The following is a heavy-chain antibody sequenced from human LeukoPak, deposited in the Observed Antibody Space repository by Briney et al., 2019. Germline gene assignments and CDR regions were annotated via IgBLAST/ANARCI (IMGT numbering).Heavy chain of an antibody. Sequence: SETLSLTCTVSGGSISSSSYYWGWIRQPPGKGLEWIGSIYYSGSTYYNPPLKSRVTISVDTSKNQFSLKLSSVTAADTAVYYCARDYEADFWSGYYQDNWFDPWGQGTLVTVSS. CDR2: IYYSGST. J-gene: IGHJ5*02. D-gene: IGHD3-3*01. V-gene: IGHV4-39*07. CDR1: GGSISSSSYY. CDR3: ARDYEADFWSGYYQDNWFDP.